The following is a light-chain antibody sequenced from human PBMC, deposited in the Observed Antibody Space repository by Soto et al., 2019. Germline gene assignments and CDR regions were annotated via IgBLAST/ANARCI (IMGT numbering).Light chain of an antibody. CDR3: SSYTTSSTLLYV. Sequence: QSVLTQPASVSGSPGQSITISCTGTSSDVGGYNSVSWYQQHPGKATKLMIYEVSNRPSGVSNRFSGSKSGNTASLTISGLQAEDEADYYCSSYTTSSTLLYVFGTGTKLTVL. J-gene: IGLJ1*01. CDR1: SSDVGGYNS. V-gene: IGLV2-14*01. CDR2: EVS.